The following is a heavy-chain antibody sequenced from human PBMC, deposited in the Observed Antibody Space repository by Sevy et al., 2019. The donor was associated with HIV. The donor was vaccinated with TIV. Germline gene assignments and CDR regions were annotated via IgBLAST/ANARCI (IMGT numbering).Heavy chain of an antibody. V-gene: IGHV3-9*01. CDR1: NLTFEDYA. CDR3: AKGQQLITQSGSYVCYGMNV. D-gene: IGHD6-13*01. Sequence: GGSLRLSCAASNLTFEDYAMHWVRRAPGKGLEWVSGISWNGADIGFAASVKGRFTISRDNAKSSVYLQINSLTPEDTGVYYCAKGQQLITQSGSYVCYGMNVWGQGTTVTVSS. CDR2: ISWNGADI. J-gene: IGHJ6*02.